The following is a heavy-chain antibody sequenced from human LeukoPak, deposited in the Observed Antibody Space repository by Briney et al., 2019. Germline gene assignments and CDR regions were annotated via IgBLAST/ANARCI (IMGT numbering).Heavy chain of an antibody. D-gene: IGHD4-17*01. CDR1: GYTFTSYA. V-gene: IGHV1-2*02. J-gene: IGHJ4*02. CDR3: ARYDYGDCLDY. Sequence: ASVKVSCKASGYTFTSYAMHWVRQAPGQRLEWMGWINPNSGDTNYAQKFQGRVTMTRDTSISTAYMELRSLRSDDTAVYYCARYDYGDCLDYWGQGTLVTVSS. CDR2: INPNSGDT.